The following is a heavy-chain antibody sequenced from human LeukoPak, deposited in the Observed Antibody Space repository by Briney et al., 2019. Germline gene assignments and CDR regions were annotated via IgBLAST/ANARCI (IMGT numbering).Heavy chain of an antibody. J-gene: IGHJ5*02. Sequence: GGSLRLSCAASGFTFSSYEMNWVRQAPGKGLEWVSYISSSGSTIYYADSVKGRFTVSRDNAKNSLYLQMNSLRAEDTAVYYCARGHTAMVGSWFDPWGQGTLVTVSS. CDR1: GFTFSSYE. CDR3: ARGHTAMVGSWFDP. CDR2: ISSSGSTI. D-gene: IGHD5-18*01. V-gene: IGHV3-48*03.